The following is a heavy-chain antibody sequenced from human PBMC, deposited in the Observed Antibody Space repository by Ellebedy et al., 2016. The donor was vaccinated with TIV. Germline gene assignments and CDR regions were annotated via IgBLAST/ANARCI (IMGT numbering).Heavy chain of an antibody. Sequence: GESLKISCAASGFTFSGYWMHWVRQAPGKGLVWVSCISGDGSSTKYADSVKGRFPISRDNAKDTLYLQMNSLRAEDSAVYYCARDPRNKGFDPWGQGTLVTVSS. CDR3: ARDPRNKGFDP. J-gene: IGHJ5*02. CDR1: GFTFSGYW. V-gene: IGHV3-74*03. CDR2: ISGDGSST.